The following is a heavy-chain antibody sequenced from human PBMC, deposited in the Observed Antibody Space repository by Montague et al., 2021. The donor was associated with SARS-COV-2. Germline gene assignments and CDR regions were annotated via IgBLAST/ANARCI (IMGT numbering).Heavy chain of an antibody. J-gene: IGHJ4*02. CDR1: GDSVSSNSAT. CDR2: TYYRSMWKS. CDR3: VRGIVAAGSYDY. V-gene: IGHV6-1*01. Sequence: CAISGDSVSSNSATWNWIRQSPSRGLEWLGRTYYRSMWKSDYAXXXKSRIAINPDTSKNQFSLQLSSVTPEDTALYYCVRGIVAAGSYDYWGQGTLVTVSS. D-gene: IGHD6-13*01.